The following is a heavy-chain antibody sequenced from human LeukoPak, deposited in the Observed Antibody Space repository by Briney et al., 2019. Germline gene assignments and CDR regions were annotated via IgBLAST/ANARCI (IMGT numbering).Heavy chain of an antibody. Sequence: ASVKVSCKASGYTFTGYYMHWVRQPPGQGLEWMGWINPNSGGTNYAQKFQGRVTMTRDTSISTAYMELSRLRSDDTAVYYCARTTIVVVPAARSYYFDYWGQGTLVTVSS. CDR1: GYTFTGYY. CDR2: INPNSGGT. CDR3: ARTTIVVVPAARSYYFDY. J-gene: IGHJ4*02. V-gene: IGHV1-2*02. D-gene: IGHD2-2*01.